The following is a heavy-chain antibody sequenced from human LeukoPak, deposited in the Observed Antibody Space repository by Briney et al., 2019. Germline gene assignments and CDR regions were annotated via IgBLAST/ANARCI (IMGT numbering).Heavy chain of an antibody. D-gene: IGHD1-14*01. CDR3: ARSPGPLVDWFDP. CDR1: GFTFSSYG. Sequence: GGSLRLSCAASGFTFSSYGMHWVRQAPGRGLEWVAVIWYDGSNKYYADSVKGRFTISRDNSKNTLYLQMNSLRAEDTAVYYCARSPGPLVDWFDPWGQGTLVTVSS. V-gene: IGHV3-33*01. CDR2: IWYDGSNK. J-gene: IGHJ5*02.